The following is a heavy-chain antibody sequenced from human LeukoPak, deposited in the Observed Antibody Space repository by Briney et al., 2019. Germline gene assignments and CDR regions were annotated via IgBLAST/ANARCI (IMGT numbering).Heavy chain of an antibody. CDR3: ARLSYYVSGSPIDY. CDR1: GFTVSSNY. CDR2: IYGGGNT. Sequence: GGSLRLSCAASGFTVSSNYMNWVRQAPGKGLEWVSVIYGGGNTYYADSVKGRFTISRDNSRNTLCLQMDSLRVEDTAVYYCARLSYYVSGSPIDYWGQGTLVTVSS. D-gene: IGHD3-10*01. J-gene: IGHJ4*02. V-gene: IGHV3-53*01.